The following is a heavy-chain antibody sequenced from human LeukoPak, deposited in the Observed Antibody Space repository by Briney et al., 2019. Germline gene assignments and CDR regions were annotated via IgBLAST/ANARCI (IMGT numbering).Heavy chain of an antibody. CDR1: GFTFSSYG. D-gene: IGHD3-22*01. CDR3: ARIITMIVVAGGY. J-gene: IGHJ4*02. V-gene: IGHV3-30*02. CDR2: IRYDGSNK. Sequence: GGSLRLSCAASGFTFSSYGMHWVRQAPGKGLEWVAFIRYDGSNKYYADFVRGRFTISRDNSKNTLYLQMNSLRAEDTAVYYCARIITMIVVAGGYWGQGTLVTSPQ.